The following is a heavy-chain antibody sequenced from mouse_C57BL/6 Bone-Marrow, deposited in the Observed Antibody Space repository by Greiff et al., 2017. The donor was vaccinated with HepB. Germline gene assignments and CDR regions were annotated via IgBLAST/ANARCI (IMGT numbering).Heavy chain of an antibody. V-gene: IGHV5-6*01. CDR3: ARRWLHYAMDY. D-gene: IGHD2-3*01. Sequence: EVQLQQSGGDLVKPGGSPKLSCAASGFTFSSYGMSWVRQTPDKRLEWVATISSGGSYTYYPDSVKGRFTISRDNAKNTLYLQMSSLKSEDTAMYYCARRWLHYAMDYWGQGTSVTVSS. CDR1: GFTFSSYG. J-gene: IGHJ4*01. CDR2: ISSGGSYT.